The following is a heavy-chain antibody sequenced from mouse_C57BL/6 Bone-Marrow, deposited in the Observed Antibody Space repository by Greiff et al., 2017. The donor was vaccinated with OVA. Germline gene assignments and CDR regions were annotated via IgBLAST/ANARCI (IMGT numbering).Heavy chain of an antibody. V-gene: IGHV1-81*01. CDR1: GYTFTSYG. Sequence: VQLQQSGAELARPGASVKLSCKASGYTFTSYGISWVKQRTGQGLEWIGEIYPRSGNTYYNEKFKGKGTLTADKSSSTAYMELRSLTSEDSAVYFCARLKLGRRDWYFDVWGTGTTVTVSS. J-gene: IGHJ1*03. CDR3: ARLKLGRRDWYFDV. D-gene: IGHD4-1*01. CDR2: IYPRSGNT.